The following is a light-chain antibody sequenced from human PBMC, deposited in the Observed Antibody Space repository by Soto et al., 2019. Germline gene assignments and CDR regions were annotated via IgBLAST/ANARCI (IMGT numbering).Light chain of an antibody. CDR1: SSDVGGYNY. J-gene: IGLJ2*01. CDR2: EVS. CDR3: SSYAGSSKGV. V-gene: IGLV2-8*01. Sequence: QSVLTQPPSASGSPGQSVTISCTGTSSDVGGYNYVSWYQQYPGRAPKLMIYEVSKRPSGVPDRFSGSKSGNTASLTVSGLQAEDEADYYCSSYAGSSKGVFGGGTKLTVL.